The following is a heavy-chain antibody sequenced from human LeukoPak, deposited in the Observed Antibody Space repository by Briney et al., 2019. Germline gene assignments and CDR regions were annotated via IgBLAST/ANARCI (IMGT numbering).Heavy chain of an antibody. CDR3: ARDRPMIAANFTYYDYVWGSYRSNAFDI. CDR1: GFTFSSYS. CDR2: ISSSNSYI. D-gene: IGHD3-16*02. J-gene: IGHJ3*02. V-gene: IGHV3-21*01. Sequence: GGSLRLSCAASGFTFSSYSMNWVRQAPGKGLGWASSISSSNSYIYYANSVKGRFTTSRDNAKNSLYLQMNSLRAEDTAVYYCARDRPMIAANFTYYDYVWGSYRSNAFDIWGQGTMVTVSS.